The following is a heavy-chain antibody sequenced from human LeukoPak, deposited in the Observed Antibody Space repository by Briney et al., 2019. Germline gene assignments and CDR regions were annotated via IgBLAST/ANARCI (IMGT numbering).Heavy chain of an antibody. CDR3: ARGRDHSSSWYSVGMDV. Sequence: GGSLRLSCAASGFTFSSYDMHWVRQAPGKGLEWVSAICTAGDPYYPGSVKGRFTNSRENAKNSLYLQMNSLRAGDTAVYYCARGRDHSSSWYSVGMDVWGKGTTVTVSS. J-gene: IGHJ6*04. V-gene: IGHV3-13*05. CDR2: ICTAGDP. D-gene: IGHD6-13*01. CDR1: GFTFSSYD.